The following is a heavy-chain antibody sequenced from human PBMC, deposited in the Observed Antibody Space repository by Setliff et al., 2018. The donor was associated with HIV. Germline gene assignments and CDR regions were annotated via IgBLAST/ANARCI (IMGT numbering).Heavy chain of an antibody. J-gene: IGHJ4*01. CDR2: IYHTGSA. Sequence: SETLSLTCSVSGVSISSGGYYWSWIRQVPGKGLEWIGYIYHTGSAYYNPSLKSRVSTSVDTTKNQFSLRLSSVSAADTAVYYCARSLGEIPAARGAVYFDYW. V-gene: IGHV4-31*03. CDR3: ARSLGEIPAARGAVYFDY. CDR1: GVSISSGGYY. D-gene: IGHD2-2*01.